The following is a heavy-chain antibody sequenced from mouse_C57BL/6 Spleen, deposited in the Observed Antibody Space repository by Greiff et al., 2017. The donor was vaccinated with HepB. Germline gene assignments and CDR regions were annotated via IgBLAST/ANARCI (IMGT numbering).Heavy chain of an antibody. CDR1: GYTFTNYW. CDR3: ARGVYSNYPYYFDY. J-gene: IGHJ2*01. D-gene: IGHD2-5*01. CDR2: IYPGGGYT. V-gene: IGHV1-63*01. Sequence: QVQLKESGAELVRPGTSVKMSCKASGYTFTNYWIGWAKQRPGHGLEWIGDIYPGGGYTNYNEKFKGKATLTADKSSSTAYMQFSSLTSEDSAIYYCARGVYSNYPYYFDYWGQGTTLTVSS.